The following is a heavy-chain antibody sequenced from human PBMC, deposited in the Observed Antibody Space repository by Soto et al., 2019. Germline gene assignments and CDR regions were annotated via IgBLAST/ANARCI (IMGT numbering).Heavy chain of an antibody. D-gene: IGHD2-8*01. J-gene: IGHJ4*02. Sequence: GASVKVSCKASGYTFTGYYMHWARQAPGQGLEWMGWINPNSGGTNYAQKFQGWVTMTRDTSISAAYMDLSRLRSDDTAVYYCARGKRGVSGADYWGQGTLVTVSS. CDR1: GYTFTGYY. V-gene: IGHV1-2*04. CDR3: ARGKRGVSGADY. CDR2: INPNSGGT.